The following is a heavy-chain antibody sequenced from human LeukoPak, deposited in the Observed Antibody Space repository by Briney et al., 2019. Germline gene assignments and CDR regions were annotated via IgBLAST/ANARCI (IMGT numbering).Heavy chain of an antibody. Sequence: AGGSLRLSCGASGFTFSTYGMTWVRQAPGKGLEWVSGMSDSGTNTYYADSVKGRFTISRDNSKNTLYLQMNSLRAEDTAVYYCAKGGAVSSKSITMVRGTRRYYYYMDVWGKGTTVTISS. CDR1: GFTFSTYG. CDR2: MSDSGTNT. CDR3: AKGGAVSSKSITMVRGTRRYYYYMDV. D-gene: IGHD3-10*01. V-gene: IGHV3-23*01. J-gene: IGHJ6*03.